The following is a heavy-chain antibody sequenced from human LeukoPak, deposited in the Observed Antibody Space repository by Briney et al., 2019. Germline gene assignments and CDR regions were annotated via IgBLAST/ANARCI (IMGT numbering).Heavy chain of an antibody. CDR1: GGLLTSYY. CDR2: IYYIGST. J-gene: IGHJ6*04. Sequence: PSESLSLTCPLSGGLLTSYYWSWVRQPPGNWLEWVGYIYYIGSTNYHPSPKTQVPIPQNTSKNRFPLNLGSVTAADPAVYYLARVRRWFGEAGDEYCRDVWGKGATVTISS. D-gene: IGHD3-10*01. CDR3: ARVRRWFGEAGDEYCRDV. V-gene: IGHV4-59*01.